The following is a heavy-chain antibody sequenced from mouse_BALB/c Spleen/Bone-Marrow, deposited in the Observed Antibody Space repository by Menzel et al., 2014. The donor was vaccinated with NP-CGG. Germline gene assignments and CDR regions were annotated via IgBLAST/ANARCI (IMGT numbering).Heavy chain of an antibody. Sequence: EVQLVESGGGLVQPGGSLKLSCAASGFDFSRYWMSWVRQAPGKGLEWIGEINPDSSTINYTPSLRDKLIISRDNAKNTLYLQMSKVRSEDTALYYCSRLGYYGGFAYWGQGTLVTVSA. CDR2: INPDSSTI. CDR3: SRLGYYGGFAY. V-gene: IGHV4-1*02. D-gene: IGHD2-3*01. J-gene: IGHJ3*01. CDR1: GFDFSRYW.